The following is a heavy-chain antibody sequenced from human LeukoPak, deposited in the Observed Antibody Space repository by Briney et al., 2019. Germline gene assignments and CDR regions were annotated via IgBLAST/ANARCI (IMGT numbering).Heavy chain of an antibody. Sequence: ASVKVSCKASGGTFSSYAISWVRQAPGQGLEWMGGIIPIFGTANYAQKFQGRVTITADESTSTAYMELSSLRSDDTAVYYCAATAHYDSSGYYSHSFDYWGQGTLVTVSS. CDR1: GGTFSSYA. D-gene: IGHD3-22*01. V-gene: IGHV1-69*13. CDR3: AATAHYDSSGYYSHSFDY. J-gene: IGHJ4*02. CDR2: IIPIFGTA.